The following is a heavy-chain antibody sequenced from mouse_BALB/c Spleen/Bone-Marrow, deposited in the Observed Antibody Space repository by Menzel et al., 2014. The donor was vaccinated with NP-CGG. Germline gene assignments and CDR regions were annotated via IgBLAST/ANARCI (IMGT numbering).Heavy chain of an antibody. CDR2: IFPGNFYT. D-gene: IGHD2-4*01. V-gene: IGHV1S56*01. Sequence: VQLVESGPELVKPGASVRISCKASGYTFTSYYIHWVKQRPGQGLEWIGWIFPGNFYTKFNEDFKGRATLAADKSSSTAYMHLSSLTSEDSAVYFCAGDDYDYWGQGTTLTVSS. J-gene: IGHJ2*01. CDR1: GYTFTSYY. CDR3: AGDDYDY.